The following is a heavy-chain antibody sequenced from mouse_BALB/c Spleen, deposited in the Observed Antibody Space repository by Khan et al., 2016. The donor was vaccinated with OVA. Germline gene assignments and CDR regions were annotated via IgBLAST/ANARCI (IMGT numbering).Heavy chain of an antibody. J-gene: IGHJ4*01. D-gene: IGHD4-1*01. CDR1: GFSLTSYG. V-gene: IGHV2-9*02. CDR2: ISAGGST. CDR3: GRAKGWDNAMDY. Sequence: QMQLEESGPGLVAPSQSLSITCTVSGFSLTSYGVHWVRQPPGKGLEWLGVISAGGSTNYNSALMSRLSIRKDNSKSQVFLKMNSLQGDDTAMYYCGRAKGWDNAMDYWGQGTSVTVSS.